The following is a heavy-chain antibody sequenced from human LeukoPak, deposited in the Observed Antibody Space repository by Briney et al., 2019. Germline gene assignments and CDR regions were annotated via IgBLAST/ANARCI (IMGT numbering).Heavy chain of an antibody. CDR2: ISNDGRDK. D-gene: IGHD5-24*01. V-gene: IGHV3-30*03. CDR1: GFIFSNYG. CDR3: ARGVPRGAFDI. J-gene: IGHJ3*02. Sequence: PGGSLRLSCAASGFIFSNYGMHWVRQAPGKGLEWMAVISNDGRDKHYADSVKGRFTISRDNSKNTLYLQMNSLRAEDTAVYYCARGVPRGAFDIWGQGTMVTVSS.